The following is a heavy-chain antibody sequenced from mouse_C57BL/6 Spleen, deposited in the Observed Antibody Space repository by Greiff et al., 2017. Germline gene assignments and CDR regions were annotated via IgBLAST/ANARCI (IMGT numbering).Heavy chain of an antibody. CDR3: ARYNGNYAMEY. Sequence: DVMLVESGGGLVQPGGSLSLSCAASGFTFTDYYMSWVRQPPGQALEWLGFIRNKANGYTTEYSASVKGRFTISRDNSQSILYLQMNALRAEDSATYYCARYNGNYAMEYWGQGTSVTVYS. CDR2: IRNKANGYTT. V-gene: IGHV7-3*01. CDR1: GFTFTDYY. D-gene: IGHD2-1*01. J-gene: IGHJ4*01.